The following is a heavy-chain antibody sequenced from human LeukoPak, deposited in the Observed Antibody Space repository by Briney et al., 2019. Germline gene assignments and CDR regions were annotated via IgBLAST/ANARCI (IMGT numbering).Heavy chain of an antibody. J-gene: IGHJ1*01. CDR1: GFPFSRYG. Sequence: GGSLRLSCVPSGFPFSRYGMHWVRQAPGKGLEWVAVISYDGTNKYYADSVNGRFTISRDNSKNTLYLQMNSLRAEDTAVYYCAKDDSSSWYWGYFQHWGQGTLVTVSS. D-gene: IGHD6-13*01. CDR2: ISYDGTNK. V-gene: IGHV3-30*18. CDR3: AKDDSSSWYWGYFQH.